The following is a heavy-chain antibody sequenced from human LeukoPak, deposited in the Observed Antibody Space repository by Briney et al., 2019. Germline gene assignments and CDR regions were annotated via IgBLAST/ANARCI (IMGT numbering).Heavy chain of an antibody. D-gene: IGHD3-16*01. CDR2: INPNSGGT. CDR1: GYTFTNYY. J-gene: IGHJ4*02. Sequence: ASVKVSCKASGYTFTNYYMHWLRQPPGQGLEWMGWINPNSGGTNYAQKFQGRVTMTRDTSISTAYMDLSRLGSDDTAVYYCARDGALDYGGQGTLVTVSS. V-gene: IGHV1-2*02. CDR3: ARDGALDY.